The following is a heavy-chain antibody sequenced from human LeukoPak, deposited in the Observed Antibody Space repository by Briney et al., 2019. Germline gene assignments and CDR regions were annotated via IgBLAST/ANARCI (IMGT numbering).Heavy chain of an antibody. CDR2: IYSGGGT. CDR3: ARSRSDSSGWYEFDY. D-gene: IGHD6-19*01. V-gene: IGHV3-53*01. J-gene: IGHJ4*02. Sequence: GGSLRLSCAASGFSVSGNYMGWVRQAPGKGLEWVSVIYSGGGTDYADSVKGRFTVSRDNSKNTLYLQMNSLRAEDTAVYYCARSRSDSSGWYEFDYWGQGTLVTVSS. CDR1: GFSVSGNY.